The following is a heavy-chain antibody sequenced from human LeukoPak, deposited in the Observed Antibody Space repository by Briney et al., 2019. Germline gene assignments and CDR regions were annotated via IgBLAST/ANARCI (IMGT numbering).Heavy chain of an antibody. V-gene: IGHV3-48*01. CDR1: GFTFSSYS. CDR2: ISGSSSTI. J-gene: IGHJ3*02. D-gene: IGHD5-24*01. CDR3: ARLRGRDGYNWDDAFDI. Sequence: PGGSLRLSCAASGFTFSSYSMNWVRQAPGKGLEWVSYISGSSSTIYYADSVKGRFTISRDNAKNSLYLQMNSLRAEDTAVYYCARLRGRDGYNWDDAFDIWGQGTMVTVSS.